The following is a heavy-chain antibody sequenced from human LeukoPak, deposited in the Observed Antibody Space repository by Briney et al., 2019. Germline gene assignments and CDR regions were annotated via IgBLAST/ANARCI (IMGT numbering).Heavy chain of an antibody. D-gene: IGHD3-10*01. V-gene: IGHV1-8*03. CDR2: MNPNSGNT. Sequence: GASVKVSCKASGYTFTSYGINWVRQATGQGLEWMGWMNPNSGNTGYAQKFQGRVTITRNTSISTAYMELSSLRSEDTAVYYCARVRMVRGVTSSLRIYYYYYYMDVWGKGTTVTVSS. J-gene: IGHJ6*03. CDR1: GYTFTSYG. CDR3: ARVRMVRGVTSSLRIYYYYYYMDV.